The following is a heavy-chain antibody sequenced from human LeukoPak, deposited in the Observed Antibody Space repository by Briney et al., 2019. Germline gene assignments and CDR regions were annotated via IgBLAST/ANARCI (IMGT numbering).Heavy chain of an antibody. CDR2: ISAYNGNT. CDR3: ARGSDRYSSGWYSDFDY. Sequence: GASVKVSCKASGYTFTSYGTSWVRQAPGQGLEWMGWISAYNGNTNYAQKLQGRVTMTTDTSTSTAYMELRSLRSDDTAVYYCARGSDRYSSGWYSDFDYWGQGTLVTVSS. D-gene: IGHD6-19*01. J-gene: IGHJ4*02. CDR1: GYTFTSYG. V-gene: IGHV1-18*01.